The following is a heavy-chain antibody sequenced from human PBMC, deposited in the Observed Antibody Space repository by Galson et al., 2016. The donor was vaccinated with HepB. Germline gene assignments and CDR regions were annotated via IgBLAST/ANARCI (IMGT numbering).Heavy chain of an antibody. CDR3: ATFSENGWGNNRYKKYPLDV. CDR1: DGSFSTSY. J-gene: IGHJ6*02. CDR2: INHSRPT. Sequence: SETLSLTCGVYDGSFSTSYWNWIRQHAGNGLEWIGEINHSRPTNYSPSLRSRPTISIATSRNQFSLTLSSFTAADTAVYSCATFSENGWGNNRYKKYPLDVWGQGTTVIVSS. D-gene: IGHD3-10*01. V-gene: IGHV4-34*01.